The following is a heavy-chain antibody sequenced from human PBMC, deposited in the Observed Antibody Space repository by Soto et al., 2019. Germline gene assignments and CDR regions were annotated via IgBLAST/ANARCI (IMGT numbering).Heavy chain of an antibody. D-gene: IGHD3-22*01. Sequence: QVQLVQSGAEVKKPGSSVKVSCKASGGTFSSYAISWVRQAPGQRLEWMVGSIPIFGTANYAQKFQGRVTITADESTSTAYMELSSLRSEDTAVYYCARQYYDSSGYTYYFDYWGQGTLVTVSS. J-gene: IGHJ4*02. CDR2: SIPIFGTA. V-gene: IGHV1-69*01. CDR1: GGTFSSYA. CDR3: ARQYYDSSGYTYYFDY.